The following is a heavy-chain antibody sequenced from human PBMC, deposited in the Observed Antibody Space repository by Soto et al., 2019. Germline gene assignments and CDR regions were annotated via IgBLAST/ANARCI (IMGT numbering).Heavy chain of an antibody. CDR1: GGSISSGGYY. D-gene: IGHD6-6*01. Sequence: SETLSLTCTVSGGSISSGGYYWSWIRQHPGKGLEWIGYIYYIGSTYYNPSLKSRVTISVDTSKNQFSLRLTSVTAADTAVYYCARSTIAPRLFMFPFDSWGQGTLVTVSS. CDR2: IYYIGST. J-gene: IGHJ4*02. V-gene: IGHV4-31*03. CDR3: ARSTIAPRLFMFPFDS.